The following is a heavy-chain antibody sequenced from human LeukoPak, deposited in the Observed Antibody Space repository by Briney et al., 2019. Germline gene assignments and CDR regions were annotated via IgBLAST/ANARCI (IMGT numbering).Heavy chain of an antibody. Sequence: GGSLRLSCAASGFTFSSYGMSWVRQAPGKGLEWVSAISGSGGSTYYADSVKGRFTISRDNSKNTLYLQMNSLRAEDTAVYYCAKTGYYDSSGYPIYFDYWGQGTLVTVSS. D-gene: IGHD3-22*01. V-gene: IGHV3-23*01. CDR1: GFTFSSYG. J-gene: IGHJ4*02. CDR2: ISGSGGST. CDR3: AKTGYYDSSGYPIYFDY.